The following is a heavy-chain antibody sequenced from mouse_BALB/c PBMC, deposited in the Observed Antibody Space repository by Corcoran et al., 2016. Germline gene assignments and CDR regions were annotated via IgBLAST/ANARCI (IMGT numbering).Heavy chain of an antibody. CDR1: GYTFTNYG. CDR3: ARSGGSSYVYAMDY. CDR2: INTYTGEP. V-gene: IGHV9-3-1*01. J-gene: IGHJ4*01. D-gene: IGHD1-1*01. Sequence: QIQLVQSGPELKKPGETVKISCKASGYTFTNYGMNWVKQAPGKGLKWMGWINTYTGEPTYADDFKGRFAFALETSASTAYLQINNLKNEDTATYFCARSGGSSYVYAMDYWGQGTSVTVSS.